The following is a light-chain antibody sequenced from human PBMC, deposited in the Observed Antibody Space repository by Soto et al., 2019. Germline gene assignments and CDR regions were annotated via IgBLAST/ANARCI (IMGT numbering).Light chain of an antibody. CDR3: QQYYNWPPWT. V-gene: IGKV3-15*01. CDR1: QSISSS. J-gene: IGKJ1*01. Sequence: EVLLTQSPGILALSPGERASVSCRAGQSISSSFLAWYQQKPGQAPRLLIYRASARATGIPGRFSGSGSGTEFTLTISSLQSEHFAIYYCQQYYNWPPWTFGQGTKVDIK. CDR2: RAS.